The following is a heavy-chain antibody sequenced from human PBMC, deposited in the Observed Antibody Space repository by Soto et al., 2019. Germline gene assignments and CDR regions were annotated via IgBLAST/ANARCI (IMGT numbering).Heavy chain of an antibody. CDR3: ARDGTFDV. CDR1: GFTVSSKY. CDR2: IYSGGST. D-gene: IGHD1-26*01. Sequence: EVQLVESGGGLVQPGGSLRLSCAASGFTVSSKYMNWVRQAPGKGLEWVSVIYSGGSTYYADSVKGRFTISRDNSENTLYLQMNRLRAEDTAVYYCARDGTFDVWGRGTLVTVSS. V-gene: IGHV3-66*01. J-gene: IGHJ2*01.